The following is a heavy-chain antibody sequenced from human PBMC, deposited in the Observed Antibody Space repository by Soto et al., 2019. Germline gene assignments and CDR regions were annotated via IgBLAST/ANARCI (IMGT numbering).Heavy chain of an antibody. CDR3: AGTTSHQWYYMDV. V-gene: IGHV6-1*01. CDR2: TYYRSRWYN. D-gene: IGHD1-7*01. J-gene: IGHJ6*03. Sequence: PSQTLSLTCAISGDSVSSNSAAWNWIRLSPSRGLEWLARTYYRSRWYNDYAVFVRSRITVNPDTSKNRFSLQLTSVTPEDTAVYYCAGTTSHQWYYMDVWGKGTTVTVSS. CDR1: GDSVSSNSAA.